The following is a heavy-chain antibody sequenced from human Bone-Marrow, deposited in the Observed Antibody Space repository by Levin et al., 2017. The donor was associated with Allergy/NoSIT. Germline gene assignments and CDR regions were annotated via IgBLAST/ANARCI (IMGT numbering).Heavy chain of an antibody. CDR1: GFTFSSYA. V-gene: IGHV3-64D*06. Sequence: PGGSLRLSCSASGFTFSSYAMHWVRQAPGKGLEYVSAISSNGGSTYYADSVKGRFTISRDNSKNTLYLQMSSLRAEDTAVYYCVTGIAAAGIGPIGPDYWGQGTLVTVSS. CDR2: ISSNGGST. D-gene: IGHD6-13*01. CDR3: VTGIAAAGIGPIGPDY. J-gene: IGHJ4*02.